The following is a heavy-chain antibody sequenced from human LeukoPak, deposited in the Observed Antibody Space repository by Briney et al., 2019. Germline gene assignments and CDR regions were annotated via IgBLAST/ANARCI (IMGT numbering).Heavy chain of an antibody. CDR1: GGSFSGYY. J-gene: IGHJ4*02. V-gene: IGHV4-34*01. CDR2: INHSGST. D-gene: IGHD6-19*01. Sequence: SETFSLTCAVYGGSFSGYYWSWIRQPPGKGLEWIGEINHSGSTNYNPSLKSRVTISVDTSKNQFSLKLSSVTAADTAVYYCASRIAVAGTRYWGQGTLVTVSS. CDR3: ASRIAVAGTRY.